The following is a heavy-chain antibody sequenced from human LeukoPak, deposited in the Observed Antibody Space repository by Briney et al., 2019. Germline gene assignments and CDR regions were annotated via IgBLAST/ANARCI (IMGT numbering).Heavy chain of an antibody. D-gene: IGHD2-2*01. Sequence: GASVKVSCKASGYTFIDYYIHWVRQATGQGLEWMGWMNPNSGNTGYAQKFQGRVTMTRNTSISTAYMELSSLRSEDTAVYYCARGGLIVVVPAAEDGFDPWGQGTLVTVSS. CDR1: GYTFIDYY. CDR2: MNPNSGNT. CDR3: ARGGLIVVVPAAEDGFDP. J-gene: IGHJ5*02. V-gene: IGHV1-8*02.